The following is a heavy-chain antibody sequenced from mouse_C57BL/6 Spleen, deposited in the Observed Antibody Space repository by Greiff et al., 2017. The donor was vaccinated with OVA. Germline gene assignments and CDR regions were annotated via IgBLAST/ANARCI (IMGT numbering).Heavy chain of an antibody. CDR1: GYSITSGYY. D-gene: IGHD4-1*01. V-gene: IGHV3-6*01. J-gene: IGHJ2*01. Sequence: ESGPGLVKPSQSLSLTCSVTGYSITSGYYWNWIRQFPGNKLEWMGYISYDGSNNYNPSLKNRISITRDTSKNQFFLKLNSVTTEDTATYYCARVSTNWDYFDYWGQGTTLTVSS. CDR3: ARVSTNWDYFDY. CDR2: ISYDGSN.